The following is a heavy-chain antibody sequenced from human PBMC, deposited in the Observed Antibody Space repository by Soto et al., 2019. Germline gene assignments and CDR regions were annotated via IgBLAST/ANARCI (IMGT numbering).Heavy chain of an antibody. CDR3: ARDRHNNFFDP. V-gene: IGHV4-31*03. D-gene: IGHD6-6*01. CDR1: GCSISSGDYY. J-gene: IGHJ5*02. CDR2: IYYSGST. Sequence: SETLSLTCTFSGCSISSGDYYLTWIRQSPGKGLEWIGYIYYSGSTYYNPSLESRVAISLDTSRSQFSLTLHSVTAADTVIYYCARDRHNNFFDPWGQGTLVTVSS.